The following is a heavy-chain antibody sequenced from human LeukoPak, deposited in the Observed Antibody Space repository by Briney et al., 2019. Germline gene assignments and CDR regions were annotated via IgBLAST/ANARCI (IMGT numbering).Heavy chain of an antibody. CDR1: GFTFSSYS. J-gene: IGHJ6*02. CDR2: ISSSSSYI. V-gene: IGHV3-21*01. D-gene: IGHD6-13*01. CDR3: ARNNGKQQLVSPGHYYYYYGMDV. Sequence: GGSLRLSCAASGFTFSSYSMNWVRQAPGKELEWVSSISSSSSYIYYADSVKGRFTISRDNAKNSLYLQMNSLRAEDTAVYYCARNNGKQQLVSPGHYYYYYGMDVWGQGTTVTVSS.